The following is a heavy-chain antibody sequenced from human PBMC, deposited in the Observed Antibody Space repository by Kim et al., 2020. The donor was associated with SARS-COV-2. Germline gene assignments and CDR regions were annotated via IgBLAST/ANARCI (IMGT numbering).Heavy chain of an antibody. CDR2: INPNSGGT. D-gene: IGHD3-9*01. CDR3: ARDPWILTGYYYDY. Sequence: ASVKVSCKASGYTFTGYYMHWVRQAPGQGLEWMGRINPNSGGTNYAQKFQGRVTMTRDTSISTAYMELSRLRSDDTAVYYCARDPWILTGYYYDYWGQGTLVTVSS. CDR1: GYTFTGYY. J-gene: IGHJ4*02. V-gene: IGHV1-2*06.